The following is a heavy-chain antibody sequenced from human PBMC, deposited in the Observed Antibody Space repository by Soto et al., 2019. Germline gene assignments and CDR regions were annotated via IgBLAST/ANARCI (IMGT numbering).Heavy chain of an antibody. CDR3: ARRPNTLNYYAMDV. J-gene: IGHJ6*02. Sequence: EVQLVQSGAEVKKPGESLKISCKGSGYTFTTYWIGWVRQMPGKGLEWMGIIYPRDSDTRYSPSYQGQVTISADKSISTAYLQWSSLKASDTAIYYCARRPNTLNYYAMDVWGQGTTVTVSS. CDR2: IYPRDSDT. CDR1: GYTFTTYW. V-gene: IGHV5-51*03. D-gene: IGHD3-9*01.